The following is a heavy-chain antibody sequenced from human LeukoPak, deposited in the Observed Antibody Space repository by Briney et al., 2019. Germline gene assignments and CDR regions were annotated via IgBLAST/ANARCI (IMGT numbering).Heavy chain of an antibody. CDR2: ISYDGSNK. V-gene: IGHV3-30*18. D-gene: IGHD6-19*01. CDR3: AKDLLGSRGWYKFDAFDI. CDR1: GFTFSSYG. J-gene: IGHJ3*02. Sequence: GRSLRLSCAASGFTFSSYGMHWVRQAPGKGLEWVAVISYDGSNKYYADSVKGRFTISRDNSKNTLYLQMNSLRAEDTAVYYCAKDLLGSRGWYKFDAFDIWGQGTMVTVSS.